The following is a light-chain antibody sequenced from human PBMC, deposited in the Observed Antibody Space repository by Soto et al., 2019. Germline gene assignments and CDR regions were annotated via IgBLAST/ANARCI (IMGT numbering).Light chain of an antibody. CDR2: GAS. J-gene: IGKJ3*01. Sequence: EIVLTQSPGTLSLSPGERATLSCRASQSVSSSYLAWYQQKPGQAPRLLIYGASSRATGIPDRFSGSGSGTDFTLTISSLEPEDFAVYYCQQRYTLITFGPGTRWIS. CDR1: QSVSSSY. CDR3: QQRYTLIT. V-gene: IGKV3-20*01.